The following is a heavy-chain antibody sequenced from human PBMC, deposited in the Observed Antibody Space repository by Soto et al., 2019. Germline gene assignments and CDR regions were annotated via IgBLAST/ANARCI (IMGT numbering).Heavy chain of an antibody. Sequence: GGSLRLSCASSGLTFTDYYMSWLRQAPGKGLEWISYISSSGTFTKYADSVEGRFTISRDNSNNSLFLQMNSLTFEDTAIYYCARLATSSSGRGFWGQGTLVTVSS. CDR2: ISSSGTFT. CDR1: GLTFTDYY. J-gene: IGHJ4*02. D-gene: IGHD6-6*01. CDR3: ARLATSSSGRGF. V-gene: IGHV3-11*06.